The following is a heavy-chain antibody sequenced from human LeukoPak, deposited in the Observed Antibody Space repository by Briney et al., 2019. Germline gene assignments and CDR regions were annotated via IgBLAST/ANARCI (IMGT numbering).Heavy chain of an antibody. J-gene: IGHJ4*02. D-gene: IGHD2-2*01. CDR2: INPNSGGT. V-gene: IGHV1-2*02. CDR3: ARGGCSSTSCYAGPFDY. Sequence: ASVKVSCKASGHTFTGYYMHWVRQAPGQGLEWRGWINPNSGGTNYAQKFQGRVTMTRDTPIGTAYMELSRLRSDDTAVYYCARGGCSSTSCYAGPFDYWGQGTLVTVSS. CDR1: GHTFTGYY.